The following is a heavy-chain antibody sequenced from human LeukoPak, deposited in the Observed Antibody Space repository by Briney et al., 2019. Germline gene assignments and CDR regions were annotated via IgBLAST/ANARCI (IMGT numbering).Heavy chain of an antibody. CDR1: GFSFSSYV. J-gene: IGHJ4*02. CDR3: AKVLWFGGKYFDY. Sequence: GESLRLSCAASGFSFSSYVMSWVRQAPGKGLEWVSAVSGSGGSTYYAASVKGRFTISRDISKNTLYLQMNSLRAEDTAVYYCAKVLWFGGKYFDYWGQGTLATVSS. V-gene: IGHV3-23*01. CDR2: VSGSGGST. D-gene: IGHD3-10*01.